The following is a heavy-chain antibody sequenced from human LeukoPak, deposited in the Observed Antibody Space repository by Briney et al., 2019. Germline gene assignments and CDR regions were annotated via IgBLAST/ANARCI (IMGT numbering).Heavy chain of an antibody. Sequence: PGGSLRLSCAASGFTFSSYSMNWVRQAPGKGLEWVSYISSSSSTIYYADSAKGRFTISRDNAKNSLYLQMNSQRAEDTAVYYCAKTRPLDSSSWSHGDYWGQGTLVTVSS. J-gene: IGHJ4*02. CDR1: GFTFSSYS. V-gene: IGHV3-48*01. CDR2: ISSSSSTI. D-gene: IGHD6-13*01. CDR3: AKTRPLDSSSWSHGDY.